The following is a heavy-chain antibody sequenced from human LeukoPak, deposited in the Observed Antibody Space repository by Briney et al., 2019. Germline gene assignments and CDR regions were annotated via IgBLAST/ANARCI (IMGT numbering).Heavy chain of an antibody. CDR3: AKGHVRYGDFDY. J-gene: IGHJ4*02. V-gene: IGHV3-23*01. CDR1: GFTFSSYA. CDR2: LSGSGGST. Sequence: GGSLRLSCAASGFTFSSYAMSWVRQAPGKGLEWVSALSGSGGSTYYADSVKGRFTISRDNSKNTLYLQMNSLRVEDTAVYYCAKGHVRYGDFDYWGQGTLVTVSS. D-gene: IGHD4-17*01.